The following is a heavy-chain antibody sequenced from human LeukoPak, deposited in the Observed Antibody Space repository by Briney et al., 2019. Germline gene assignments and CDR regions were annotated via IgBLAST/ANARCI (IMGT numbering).Heavy chain of an antibody. D-gene: IGHD3-10*01. CDR1: GYTFTGYY. V-gene: IGHV1-2*02. CDR3: ARAVAYGSESYYGLVPDY. Sequence: ASVKVSCKASGYTFTGYYMHWVRQAPGQGLEWMGWINPNSGGTNYAKKFQGRVTMTRDTSISTAYMELSRLRSDDTAVYYCARAVAYGSESYYGLVPDYWGQGTLVTVSS. J-gene: IGHJ4*02. CDR2: INPNSGGT.